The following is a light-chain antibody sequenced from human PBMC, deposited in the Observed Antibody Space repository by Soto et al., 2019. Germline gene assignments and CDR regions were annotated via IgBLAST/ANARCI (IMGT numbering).Light chain of an antibody. Sequence: DIVMTQSPDSLAVSLGERATINCKSSQSVLYNSDNKNYLAWYQQKAGQPPKLLIYWASTRDSGVPDRFSGSGSGTDFTLTINNLHAEDEAVYYCQQYYTTLSFGGGTKVEIK. V-gene: IGKV4-1*01. CDR1: QSVLYNSDNKNY. J-gene: IGKJ4*01. CDR3: QQYYTTLS. CDR2: WAS.